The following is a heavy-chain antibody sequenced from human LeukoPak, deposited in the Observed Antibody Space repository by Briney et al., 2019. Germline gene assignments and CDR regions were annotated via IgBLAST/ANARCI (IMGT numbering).Heavy chain of an antibody. CDR3: AKGFNDYYDSSVPVDY. Sequence: GGSLRLSCAASGFTFDDYAMHWVRQAPGKGLEWVSGISWNSGSIGYADSVKGRFTISRDNAKNSLYLQMNSLRAEDTALYYCAKGFNDYYDSSVPVDYWGQGTLVTVSS. V-gene: IGHV3-9*01. J-gene: IGHJ4*02. CDR1: GFTFDDYA. D-gene: IGHD3-22*01. CDR2: ISWNSGSI.